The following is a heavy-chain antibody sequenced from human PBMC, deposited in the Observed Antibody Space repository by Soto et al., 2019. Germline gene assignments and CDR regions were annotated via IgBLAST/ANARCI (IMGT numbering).Heavy chain of an antibody. Sequence: KPSETLSLTCTVSGDSISSSSYYWGWIRQPPGKGLEWIGSIYNSGTTYYNPSLKSRVTISADTSKNQFSLKLSSVTAADTAVYYCARERFVEWLSKTPRNWFDPWGQGILVTVSS. CDR3: ARERFVEWLSKTPRNWFDP. D-gene: IGHD3-3*01. CDR1: GDSISSSSYY. V-gene: IGHV4-39*02. J-gene: IGHJ5*02. CDR2: IYNSGTT.